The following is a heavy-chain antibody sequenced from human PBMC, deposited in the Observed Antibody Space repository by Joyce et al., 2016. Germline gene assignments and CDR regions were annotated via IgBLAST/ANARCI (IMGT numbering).Heavy chain of an antibody. CDR1: GFNFHDFG. Sequence: EVQLVESGGDLVQPGGSLRLSCAVSGFNFHDFGMTWVRQAPGKGLEWVAHINSYATNVLYVDSVKGRFTISRDDARKSVHLQMNSLRDEDSGLYYCTRDEDGDEEFDLWGQGTLVTVSS. CDR2: INSYATNV. D-gene: IGHD4-17*01. V-gene: IGHV3-48*02. J-gene: IGHJ4*02. CDR3: TRDEDGDEEFDL.